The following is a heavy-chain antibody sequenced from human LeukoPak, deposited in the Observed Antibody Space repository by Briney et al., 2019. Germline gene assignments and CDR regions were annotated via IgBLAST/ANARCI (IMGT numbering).Heavy chain of an antibody. D-gene: IGHD6-6*01. V-gene: IGHV4-39*07. CDR2: IYYSGTT. Sequence: SETLSLTCTVSGGSISSRTYYWGWIRQPPGKGLEWIGTIYYSGTTYYNPSLKSRVTISLDTPKNQFSLKLSSVTAADTAIYYCARDFSSSSTVYYYYYTDVWGKGTTVTVSS. J-gene: IGHJ6*03. CDR1: GGSISSRTYY. CDR3: ARDFSSSSTVYYYYYTDV.